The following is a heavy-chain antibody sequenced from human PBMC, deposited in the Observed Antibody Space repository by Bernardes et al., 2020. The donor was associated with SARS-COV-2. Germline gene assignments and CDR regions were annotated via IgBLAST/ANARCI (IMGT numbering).Heavy chain of an antibody. J-gene: IGHJ6*02. V-gene: IGHV4-34*01. D-gene: IGHD6-6*01. CDR2: INHSVST. CDR1: GGSFSGYY. Sequence: SETLSLTCAVYGGSFSGYYWSWSRQPPGKGQEWIGEINHSVSTNYNPSLKSRVTISVDTSKNQFSLKLSSVTAADTAVYYCARSFRLNYYGMDVWAQRTTVTISS. CDR3: ARSFRLNYYGMDV.